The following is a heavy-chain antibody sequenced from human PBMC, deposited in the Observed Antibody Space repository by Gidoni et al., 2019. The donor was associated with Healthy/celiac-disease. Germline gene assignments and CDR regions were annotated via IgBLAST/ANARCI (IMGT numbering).Heavy chain of an antibody. D-gene: IGHD3-10*01. Sequence: EVQLLASGEGLVQPGGSLRLSCAASGFTFSRYAMSWVRQDPGKGLEWVSAISGSGVSTYYADPVKGRFTISRDNSKNTLYLQMNSLRAEDTAVYYCAKVRDGTIVRGVLDYWGQGTLVTVSS. CDR2: ISGSGVST. CDR3: AKVRDGTIVRGVLDY. CDR1: GFTFSRYA. V-gene: IGHV3-23*01. J-gene: IGHJ4*02.